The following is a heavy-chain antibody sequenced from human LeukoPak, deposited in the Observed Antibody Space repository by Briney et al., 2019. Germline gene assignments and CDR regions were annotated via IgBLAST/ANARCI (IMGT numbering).Heavy chain of an antibody. J-gene: IGHJ4*02. CDR1: GFTLSSYG. CDR2: IRYDGSNK. V-gene: IGHV3-30*02. CDR3: AKDSAAPISITMVRGRWYFDY. Sequence: GGSLRLSCAASGFTLSSYGMHWVRQAPGKGLEWVAFIRYDGSNKYHADSVKGRFTISRDNSKNTMYLQMNSLRAEDTAVYYCAKDSAAPISITMVRGRWYFDYWGQGTLVIVSS. D-gene: IGHD3-10*01.